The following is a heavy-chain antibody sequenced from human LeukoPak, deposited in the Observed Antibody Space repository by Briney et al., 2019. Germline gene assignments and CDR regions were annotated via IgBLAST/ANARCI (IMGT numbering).Heavy chain of an antibody. Sequence: GGSLRLSCAASGFTFDDYGMSWVRQAPGKGLEWVSGINRSGGSTGYADSVKGRFTISRDNAKNSLYLQMNSLRAEDTALYHCARGGDSGYDLPNFDYWGQGTLVTVSS. V-gene: IGHV3-20*01. CDR2: INRSGGST. D-gene: IGHD5-12*01. CDR3: ARGGDSGYDLPNFDY. J-gene: IGHJ4*02. CDR1: GFTFDDYG.